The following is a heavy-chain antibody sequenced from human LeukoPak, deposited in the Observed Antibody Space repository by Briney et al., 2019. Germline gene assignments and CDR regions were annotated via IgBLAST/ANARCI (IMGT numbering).Heavy chain of an antibody. Sequence: SETLSLTCTVSGGSISSGGYYWSWIRQHPGKGLEWIGYIYYSGSAYYNPSLKSRVTISVDTSKNQFSLKLSSVTAADTAVYYCAGGREGIAAAGTAFDYWGQGTQVTVSS. CDR3: AGGREGIAAAGTAFDY. D-gene: IGHD6-13*01. J-gene: IGHJ4*02. V-gene: IGHV4-31*03. CDR2: IYYSGSA. CDR1: GGSISSGGYY.